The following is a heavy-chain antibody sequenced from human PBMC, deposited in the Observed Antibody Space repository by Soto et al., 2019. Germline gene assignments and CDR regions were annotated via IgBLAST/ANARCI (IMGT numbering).Heavy chain of an antibody. CDR1: GFTFSSYG. CDR3: ARDGDVNTGFGKDY. Sequence: LSLSCAASGFTFSSYGMHWVRQAPGKGLEWVAFIWHDGGNKFYAESVKGRFTISRDNSKNTLYLQMTSLSAEDTAMYYCARDGDVNTGFGKDYWGQGTLVTVSS. CDR2: IWHDGGNK. D-gene: IGHD3-16*01. J-gene: IGHJ4*02. V-gene: IGHV3-33*01.